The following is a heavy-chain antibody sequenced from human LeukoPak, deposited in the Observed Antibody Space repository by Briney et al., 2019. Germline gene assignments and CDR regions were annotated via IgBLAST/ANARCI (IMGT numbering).Heavy chain of an antibody. CDR1: GFSVTAYG. CDR2: IQWDGSNI. V-gene: IGHV3-30*02. Sequence: PGGSLRLSCAASGFSVTAYGIHWARQAPGKGVEWVATIQWDGSNISCVDSVKGRFTVSRDNSKNTVYLQMNSLRSEDTAVYYCARGEAVGAMSDFDDWGQGTLVTVS. J-gene: IGHJ4*02. CDR3: ARGEAVGAMSDFDD. D-gene: IGHD1-26*01.